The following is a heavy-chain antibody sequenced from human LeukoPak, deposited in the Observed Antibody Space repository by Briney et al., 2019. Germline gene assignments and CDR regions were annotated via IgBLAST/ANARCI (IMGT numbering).Heavy chain of an antibody. V-gene: IGHV1-46*01. D-gene: IGHD3-22*01. Sequence: ASVKVSCKASGYTFTSYYMHWVRQAPGQGLEWMGIINPSGGSTSYAQKFQGRVTMTRDTSTSTVYMELSSLRSEDTAVYYCARTIVVITPDRCAFDIWGQRTMVTVSS. J-gene: IGHJ3*02. CDR1: GYTFTSYY. CDR2: INPSGGST. CDR3: ARTIVVITPDRCAFDI.